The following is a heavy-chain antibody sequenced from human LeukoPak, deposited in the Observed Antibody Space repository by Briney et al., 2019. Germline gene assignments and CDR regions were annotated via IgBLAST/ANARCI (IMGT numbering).Heavy chain of an antibody. J-gene: IGHJ4*02. CDR2: IYYSGST. D-gene: IGHD3-22*01. CDR3: ARVAYHDSSGYYYNFDY. CDR1: GGSISSYY. Sequence: SETLSLTCTVSGGSISSYYWSWIRQPPGKGLEWIGYIYYSGSTNYNPSLKSRVTISVDTSKNQFSLKLSSVTAADTAVYYCARVAYHDSSGYYYNFDYWGQGTLVTVSS. V-gene: IGHV4-59*08.